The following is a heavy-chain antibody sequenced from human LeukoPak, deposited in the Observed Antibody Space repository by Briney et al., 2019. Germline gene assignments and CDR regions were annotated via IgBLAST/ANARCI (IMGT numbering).Heavy chain of an antibody. V-gene: IGHV1-69*05. CDR1: GGTFSSYA. CDR2: IIPIFGTA. Sequence: ASVKVSCKASGGTFSSYAISWVRQAPGQGLEWMGGIIPIFGTANYAQKFQGRVTITTDESTSTAYMELSSLRSEDTAVYYCARESSGRRGYYYYMDVWGKGTTVTVSS. CDR3: ARESSGRRGYYYYMDV. J-gene: IGHJ6*03. D-gene: IGHD1-26*01.